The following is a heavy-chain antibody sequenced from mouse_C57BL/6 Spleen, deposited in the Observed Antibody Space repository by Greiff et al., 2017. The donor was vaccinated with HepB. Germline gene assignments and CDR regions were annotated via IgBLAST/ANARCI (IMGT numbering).Heavy chain of an antibody. Sequence: QVQLQQPGAELVKPGASVKLSCKASGYTFTSYWMHWVKERPGQGLEWIGMIHPNSGSTNYNEKFKSKATLTVDKSSSTAYMQLSSLTSADSAVYYCARALFITTVGEAYWGQGTLVTVSA. CDR3: ARALFITTVGEAY. CDR2: IHPNSGST. CDR1: GYTFTSYW. D-gene: IGHD1-1*01. J-gene: IGHJ3*01. V-gene: IGHV1-64*01.